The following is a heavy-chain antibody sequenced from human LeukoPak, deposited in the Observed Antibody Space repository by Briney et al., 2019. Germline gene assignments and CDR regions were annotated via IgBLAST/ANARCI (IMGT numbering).Heavy chain of an antibody. Sequence: PGGSLRLSCAASGFTFSSYSMNWVRQAPGKGLEWIGSIYYSGSTYYNPSLKSRVTISVDTSKNQFSLKLSSVTAADTAVYYCARDWGVSARPGYMDVWGKGTTVTVSS. D-gene: IGHD6-6*01. V-gene: IGHV4-39*07. CDR2: IYYSGST. CDR1: GFTFSSYS. J-gene: IGHJ6*03. CDR3: ARDWGVSARPGYMDV.